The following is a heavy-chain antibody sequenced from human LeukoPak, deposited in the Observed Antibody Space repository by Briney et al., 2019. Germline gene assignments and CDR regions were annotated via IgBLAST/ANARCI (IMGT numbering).Heavy chain of an antibody. D-gene: IGHD2-15*01. CDR1: GFTFSNYA. J-gene: IGHJ5*02. CDR3: AKTQGYYDA. Sequence: GGSLRLSCVASGFTFSNYAMSWVRQAPGKGLELVSGIYGSDDKTVYGDAVRGRFTISRDNSKNTLYLQMNSLRADDTAVYYCAKTQGYYDAWGQGALVTVSS. CDR2: IYGSDDKT. V-gene: IGHV3-23*01.